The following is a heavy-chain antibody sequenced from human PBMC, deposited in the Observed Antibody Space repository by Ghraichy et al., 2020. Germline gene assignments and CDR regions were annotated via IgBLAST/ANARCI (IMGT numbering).Heavy chain of an antibody. CDR3: ARVHSSSSVRDNYYGMDV. CDR1: GGSISSYY. Sequence: SETLSLTCTVSGGSISSYYWSWIRQPPGKGLEWIGYIYYSGSTNYNPSLKSRVTISVDTSKNQFSLKLSSVTAADTAVYYCARVHSSSSVRDNYYGMDVWGQGTTVTVSS. V-gene: IGHV4-59*01. J-gene: IGHJ6*02. CDR2: IYYSGST. D-gene: IGHD6-6*01.